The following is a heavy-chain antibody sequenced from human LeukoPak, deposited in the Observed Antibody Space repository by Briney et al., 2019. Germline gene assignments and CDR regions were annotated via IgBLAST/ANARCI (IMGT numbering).Heavy chain of an antibody. CDR1: GGTFSSYA. D-gene: IGHD2-2*01. Sequence: ASVKVSCKASGGTFSSYAISWVRQAPGQGLEWMGGIIPIFGTANYAQKFQGRVTITTDESTSTAYMELSGLRSEDTAVYYCASPGASWTDAFDIWGQGTMVTVSS. CDR2: IIPIFGTA. J-gene: IGHJ3*02. CDR3: ASPGASWTDAFDI. V-gene: IGHV1-69*05.